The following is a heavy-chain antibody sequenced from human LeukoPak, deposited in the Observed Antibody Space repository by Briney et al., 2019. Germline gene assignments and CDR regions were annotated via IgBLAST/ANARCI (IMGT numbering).Heavy chain of an antibody. CDR2: INHSGST. Sequence: GSLRLSCAASGFTASSNYMSWVRQPPGKGLEWIGEINHSGSTNYNPSLKSRVTISVDTSKNQFSLKLSSVTAADTAVYYCARVLDSSGYYYGFDPWGQGTLVTVSS. J-gene: IGHJ5*02. CDR3: ARVLDSSGYYYGFDP. V-gene: IGHV4-34*01. D-gene: IGHD3-22*01. CDR1: GFTASSNY.